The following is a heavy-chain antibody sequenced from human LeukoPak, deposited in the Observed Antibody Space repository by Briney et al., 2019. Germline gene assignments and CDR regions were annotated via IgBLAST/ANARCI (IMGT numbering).Heavy chain of an antibody. CDR2: IYSSVT. V-gene: IGHV3-53*01. D-gene: IGHD4/OR15-4a*01. J-gene: IGHJ4*02. CDR1: GFTVSSNS. Sequence: PGGSLRLSCGASGFTVSSNSMSWVRQAPGKGLEWVSFIYSSVTHYSDSVKGRFTISRDNSKNTLFLQMNSLRAEDTAVYYCARRAGAYSHPYDYWGQGTLVTVSS. CDR3: ARRAGAYSHPYDY.